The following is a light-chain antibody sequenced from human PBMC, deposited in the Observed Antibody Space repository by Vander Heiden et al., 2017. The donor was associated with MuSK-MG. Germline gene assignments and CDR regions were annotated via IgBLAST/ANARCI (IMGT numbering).Light chain of an antibody. V-gene: IGKV3-15*01. CDR2: DAS. CDR3: QQYNIWPLT. CDR1: PSVSTN. J-gene: IGKJ5*01. Sequence: EIVMTQSPATLSVSPRERATLSCRASPSVSTNLAWYQQKPGQAPRLLIYDASTRATGIPARFSGSGSGTEFTFTISSLHSEDFAVYYCQQYNIWPLTFGQGTQVEIK.